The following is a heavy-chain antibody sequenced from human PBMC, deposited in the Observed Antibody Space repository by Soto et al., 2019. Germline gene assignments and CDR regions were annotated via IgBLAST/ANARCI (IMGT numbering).Heavy chain of an antibody. Sequence: GGSLRLSCAASGFTFSSYAMHWVRQAPGKGLEWVAVISYDGSNKYYADSVKGRFTISRDNSKNTLYLQMNSLRAEDTAVYYCARDQRGSGWYGGYNWFDPWGQGTLVTVSS. CDR3: ARDQRGSGWYGGYNWFDP. V-gene: IGHV3-30*04. CDR1: GFTFSSYA. CDR2: ISYDGSNK. D-gene: IGHD6-19*01. J-gene: IGHJ5*02.